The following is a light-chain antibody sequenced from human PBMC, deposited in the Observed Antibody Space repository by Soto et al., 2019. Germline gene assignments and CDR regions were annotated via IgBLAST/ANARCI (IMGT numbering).Light chain of an antibody. V-gene: IGLV1-44*01. CDR2: RND. J-gene: IGLJ1*01. Sequence: QSVLTQPPSASGTPGQRVTIPCSGSTSNIGSNTVHWYQQLPGTAPTLLIYRNDQRPSGVPARFSGSKSGTSASLAISGLQSDDEADYYCAAWDDSLDEYVFGTGTKVTVL. CDR3: AAWDDSLDEYV. CDR1: TSNIGSNT.